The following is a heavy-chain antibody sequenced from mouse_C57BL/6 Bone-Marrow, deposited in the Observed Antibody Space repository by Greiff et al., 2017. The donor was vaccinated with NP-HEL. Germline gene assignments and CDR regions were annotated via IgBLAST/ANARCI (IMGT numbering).Heavy chain of an antibody. CDR2: INPNNGGT. CDR1: GYTFTDYY. V-gene: IGHV1-26*01. Sequence: VQLQQSGPELVKPGASVKISCKASGYTFTDYYMNWVKQSHGKSLEWIGDINPNNGGTSYNQKFKGKATLTVDKSSSTAYMELRSLTSEDSAVYYCARRTVVDYWGQGTTLTVSS. J-gene: IGHJ2*01. D-gene: IGHD1-1*01. CDR3: ARRTVVDY.